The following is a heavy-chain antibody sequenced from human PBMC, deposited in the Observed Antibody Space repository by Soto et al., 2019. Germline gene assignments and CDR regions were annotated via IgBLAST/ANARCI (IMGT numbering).Heavy chain of an antibody. D-gene: IGHD6-19*01. Sequence: QVQLVQSGAEVKKPGASVKVSCKASGYTFTSYAMHWVRQAPGQRLEWMGWINAGNGNTKYSQKFQGRVTITRDTSASTAYMELSSLRSEDTAVYYCARYSGDYYCMAVGGKGTTVTVSS. CDR2: INAGNGNT. CDR3: ARYSGDYYCMAV. CDR1: GYTFTSYA. J-gene: IGHJ6*03. V-gene: IGHV1-3*01.